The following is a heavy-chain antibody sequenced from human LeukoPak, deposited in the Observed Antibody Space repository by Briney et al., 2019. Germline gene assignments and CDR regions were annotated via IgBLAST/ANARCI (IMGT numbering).Heavy chain of an antibody. J-gene: IGHJ4*02. D-gene: IGHD3-16*01. CDR2: INEDGSEK. CDR1: GITFSRFW. Sequence: PGGSLRLSCAASGITFSRFWMSWVRQAPGKGLQWVANINEDGSEKHYVDSVKGRFTISRDNAENSLYLQMNSLRAEDTAVYYCVSGGHLDWWGQGALVTVAS. V-gene: IGHV3-7*03. CDR3: VSGGHLDW.